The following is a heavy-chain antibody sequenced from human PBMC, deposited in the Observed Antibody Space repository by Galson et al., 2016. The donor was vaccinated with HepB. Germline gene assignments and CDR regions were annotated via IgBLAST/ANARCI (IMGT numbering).Heavy chain of an antibody. CDR1: GTFSSYA. CDR2: IIPILGIA. CDR3: ARQKAVFALYYFDY. Sequence: GTFSSYAISWVRQAPGQGLEWMGRIIPILGIANYAQKFQGRVTITADKSTSTAYMELSSLRSEDTAVYYCARQKAVFALYYFDYWGQGTLVTVSS. V-gene: IGHV1-69*04. J-gene: IGHJ4*02.